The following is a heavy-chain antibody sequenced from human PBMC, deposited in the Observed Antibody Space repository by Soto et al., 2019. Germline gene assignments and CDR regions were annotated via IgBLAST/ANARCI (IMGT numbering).Heavy chain of an antibody. CDR2: IIPVFDTV. CDR1: GGLFSSYA. Sequence: ASVKVSCKDTGGLFSSYAVSWGRQAPGQGLEWMGGIIPVFDTVYYAQKSQGRVTITADESTNTAYMELSSLRSEDTAMYYCARGGSGYVWFNEFWGQGTLVTVSS. J-gene: IGHJ4*02. V-gene: IGHV1-69*13. D-gene: IGHD3-22*01. CDR3: ARGGSGYVWFNEF.